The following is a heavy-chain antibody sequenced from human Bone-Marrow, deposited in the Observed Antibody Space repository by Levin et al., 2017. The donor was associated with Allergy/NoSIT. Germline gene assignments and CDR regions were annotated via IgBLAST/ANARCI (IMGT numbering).Heavy chain of an antibody. J-gene: IGHJ5*02. V-gene: IGHV4-61*01. CDR3: ARDVYVAKGFGWFDP. D-gene: IGHD3-10*01. CDR1: GGSVSSGSYY. CDR2: IYYSGST. Sequence: SETLSLTCTVSGGSVSSGSYYRSWIRQPPGKGLEWIGYIYYSGSTNYNPSLKSRVTISVDTSKNQFSLKLSSVTAADTAVYYCARDVYVAKGFGWFDPWGQGTLVTVSS.